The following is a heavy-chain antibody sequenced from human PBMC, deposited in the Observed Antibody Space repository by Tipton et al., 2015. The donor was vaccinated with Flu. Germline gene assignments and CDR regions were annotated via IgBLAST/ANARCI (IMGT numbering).Heavy chain of an antibody. CDR1: EDHMSNFY. D-gene: IGHD1-1*01. Sequence: LRLSCSVSEDHMSNFYWSWVRQPAGEGLEWIGRIHTNGKTDYNPSPKSRVAMSIATSKKQFSLHVTSVTAADTAVYYCVREYGTMDYWGQGRLVTVSS. CDR2: IHTNGKT. J-gene: IGHJ4*02. CDR3: VREYGTMDY. V-gene: IGHV4-4*07.